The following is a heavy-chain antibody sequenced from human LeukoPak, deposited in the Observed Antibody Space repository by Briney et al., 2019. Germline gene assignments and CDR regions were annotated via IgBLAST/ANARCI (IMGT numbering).Heavy chain of an antibody. CDR3: ARDQETTYYYDSSGYYFFDY. Sequence: GGSLRLSCAASGFTFSSYRMNWVRQAPGKGLEWVSYISSSSNTIYYADSVKGRFTISRDNAKNSLYLQMNSLRAEDTAVYYCARDQETTYYYDSSGYYFFDYWGQGTLVTVSS. V-gene: IGHV3-48*04. D-gene: IGHD3-22*01. J-gene: IGHJ4*02. CDR2: ISSSSNTI. CDR1: GFTFSSYR.